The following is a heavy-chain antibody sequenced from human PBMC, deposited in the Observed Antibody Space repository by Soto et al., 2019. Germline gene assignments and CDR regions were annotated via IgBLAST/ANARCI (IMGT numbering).Heavy chain of an antibody. D-gene: IGHD6-25*01. V-gene: IGHV4-59*08. J-gene: IGHJ5*02. CDR1: GGSISSYY. CDR3: ARHASSEGYNWFDP. CDR2: IYYSGST. Sequence: SETLSLTCTVSGGSISSYYWSWIRQPPGKGLEWIGYIYYSGSTNYNPSLKSRVTISVDTSKNQFSLKLSSVTAADTAVYYCARHASSEGYNWFDPWGQGTLVTVSS.